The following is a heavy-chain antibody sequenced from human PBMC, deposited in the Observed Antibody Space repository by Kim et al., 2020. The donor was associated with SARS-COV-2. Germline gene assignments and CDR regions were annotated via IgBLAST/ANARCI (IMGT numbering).Heavy chain of an antibody. CDR2: ISWNSGSI. Sequence: GGSLRLSCAASGFTFDDYAMHWVRQAPGKGLEWVSGISWNSGSIGYADSVKGRFTISRDNAKNSLYLQMNSLRAEDTALYYCAKDKVYSGYDYYGMDVWG. CDR3: AKDKVYSGYDYYGMDV. V-gene: IGHV3-9*01. D-gene: IGHD1-26*01. CDR1: GFTFDDYA. J-gene: IGHJ6*01.